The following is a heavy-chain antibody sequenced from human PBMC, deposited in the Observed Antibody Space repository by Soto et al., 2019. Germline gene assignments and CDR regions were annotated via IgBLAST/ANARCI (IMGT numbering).Heavy chain of an antibody. CDR1: GFTFSIYE. V-gene: IGHV3-48*03. D-gene: IGHD6-6*01. Sequence: GGSLRLSCAASGFTFSIYEMNWVRQAPGKGLEWVSYISSSGSTIYYADSVKGRFTISRDNAKNSLYLQMNSLRAEDTAVYYCARDSLPIEYSSSSYYYYGMDVWGQGTTVTVSS. CDR3: ARDSLPIEYSSSSYYYYGMDV. CDR2: ISSSGSTI. J-gene: IGHJ6*02.